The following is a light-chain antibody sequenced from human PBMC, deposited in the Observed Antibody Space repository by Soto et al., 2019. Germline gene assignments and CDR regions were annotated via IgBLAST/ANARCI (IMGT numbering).Light chain of an antibody. CDR2: EVN. CDR1: SSDVGGYNY. CDR3: CSYTSGSSPVV. V-gene: IGLV2-14*01. Sequence: QSALTQPASVSGSPGQSITISCTGTSSDVGGYNYVSWYQHHPGKAPKLMIYEVNNRPSGVSNRFSGSKSDNTASLTISGLQAEDEADYYCCSYTSGSSPVVFGGGTQLTVL. J-gene: IGLJ2*01.